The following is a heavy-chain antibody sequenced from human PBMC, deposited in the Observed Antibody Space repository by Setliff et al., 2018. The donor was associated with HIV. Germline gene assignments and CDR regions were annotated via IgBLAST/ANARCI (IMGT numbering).Heavy chain of an antibody. J-gene: IGHJ5*02. CDR1: GGSISSGSYY. V-gene: IGHV4-39*01. D-gene: IGHD3-3*01. Sequence: SETLSLTCTVSGGSISSGSYYWSWIRQPPGKGLEWIGSIYYSGSTYYNPSLKSRVTISVDTSKNQFSLKLSSVTAADTAVYYCARCYNFWSGYDGGWFDPWGQGTLVTVSS. CDR2: IYYSGST. CDR3: ARCYNFWSGYDGGWFDP.